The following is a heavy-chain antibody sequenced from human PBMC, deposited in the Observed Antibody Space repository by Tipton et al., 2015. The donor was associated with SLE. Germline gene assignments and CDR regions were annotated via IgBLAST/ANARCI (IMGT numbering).Heavy chain of an antibody. CDR2: IYYSGST. J-gene: IGHJ4*02. CDR3: ARERIAAAGTFDY. CDR1: GGSISSHY. Sequence: TLSLTCTVSGGSISSHYWSWIRQPPGKGLEWIGYIYYSGSTNYNPSLKSRVTISVDTSKNQFSLKLSSVTATDTAVYYCARERIAAAGTFDYWGQGTLVTVSS. V-gene: IGHV4-59*11. D-gene: IGHD6-13*01.